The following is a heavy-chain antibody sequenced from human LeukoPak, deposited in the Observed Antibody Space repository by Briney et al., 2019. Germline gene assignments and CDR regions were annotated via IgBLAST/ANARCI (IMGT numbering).Heavy chain of an antibody. Sequence: ASVKVSCKASGYTFTSYYMHWVRQAPGQGLEWMGIINPSGGSTSYAQKFQGRVTMPRDTSTSTVYMELSSLRSEDTAVYYCASPAYGDYYFDYWGQGTLVTVSS. J-gene: IGHJ4*02. V-gene: IGHV1-46*01. CDR2: INPSGGST. CDR1: GYTFTSYY. D-gene: IGHD4-17*01. CDR3: ASPAYGDYYFDY.